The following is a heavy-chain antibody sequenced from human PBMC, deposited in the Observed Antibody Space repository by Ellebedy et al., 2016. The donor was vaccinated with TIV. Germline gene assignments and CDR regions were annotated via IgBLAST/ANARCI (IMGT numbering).Heavy chain of an antibody. D-gene: IGHD2-2*01. CDR2: IYYSGST. Sequence: MPSETLSLTCTVSGGSISSYYWSWIRQPPGKGLEWIGYIYYSGSTNYNPSLKSRVTISVDTSKNQFSLKLSSVTAADTAVYYCARERGIVVVPAAKAYYYYGMDVWGQGTTVTVSS. J-gene: IGHJ6*02. V-gene: IGHV4-59*01. CDR1: GGSISSYY. CDR3: ARERGIVVVPAAKAYYYYGMDV.